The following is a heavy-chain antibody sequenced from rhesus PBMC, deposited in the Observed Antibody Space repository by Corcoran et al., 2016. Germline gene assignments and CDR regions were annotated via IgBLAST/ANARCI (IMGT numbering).Heavy chain of an antibody. Sequence: QLQLQESGPGLVKPSETLSLTCAVSGGSISSNYWSWIRQPPGKGLEWVGRISGSGGSTDYNPSLKSRVTTSTDTSKNQFSLKLSSVTAADTAWYYCARGVSSWTSGRYVDYWGQGVLVTVSS. CDR3: ARGVSSWTSGRYVDY. CDR1: GGSISSNY. CDR2: ISGSGGST. D-gene: IGHD6-13*01. V-gene: IGHV4-173*01. J-gene: IGHJ4*01.